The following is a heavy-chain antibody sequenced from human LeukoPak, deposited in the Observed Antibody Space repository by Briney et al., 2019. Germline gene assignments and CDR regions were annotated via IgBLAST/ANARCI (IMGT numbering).Heavy chain of an antibody. CDR2: IIPIFGTA. D-gene: IGHD1-26*01. CDR1: GGTFSNYA. Sequence: SMTVSFKASGGTFSNYAISWVRQAPGQGLEWMGAIIPIFGTANYAQKFQGRVTITADESTGTAYMELSSLRSEDTAVYYCARERRGGSYFTEKRLDHWGQGTLVAVSS. V-gene: IGHV1-69*13. J-gene: IGHJ4*02. CDR3: ARERRGGSYFTEKRLDH.